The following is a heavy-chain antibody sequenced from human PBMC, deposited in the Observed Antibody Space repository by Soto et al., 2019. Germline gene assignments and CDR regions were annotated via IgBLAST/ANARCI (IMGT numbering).Heavy chain of an antibody. CDR1: GGSFSGYH. V-gene: IGHV4-34*01. Sequence: QVQLQQWGVGLLKPSETLSLTCAVYGGSFSGYHWTWIRQSPGRGLAWIGEITHRGSPNYNPSLKSRVTISVDTSKKQFSLNLRSVTAADTAVYYCARIPGSDYSDPQDYWGQGTLVTVSS. J-gene: IGHJ4*02. CDR2: ITHRGSP. CDR3: ARIPGSDYSDPQDY. D-gene: IGHD4-17*01.